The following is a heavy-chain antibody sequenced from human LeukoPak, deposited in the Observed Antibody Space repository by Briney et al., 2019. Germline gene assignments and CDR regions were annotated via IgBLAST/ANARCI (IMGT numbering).Heavy chain of an antibody. V-gene: IGHV4-59*01. CDR1: GGSISSYY. Sequence: KPSETLSLTCTVSGGSISSYYWSWIRQPPGKGLEWIGYIHYSGSTNYNPSLKSRVTISVDTSKNQFSLKLSSVTAADTAVYYCAREALRDWYFDLWGRGTLVTVSS. J-gene: IGHJ2*01. CDR2: IHYSGST. CDR3: AREALRDWYFDL.